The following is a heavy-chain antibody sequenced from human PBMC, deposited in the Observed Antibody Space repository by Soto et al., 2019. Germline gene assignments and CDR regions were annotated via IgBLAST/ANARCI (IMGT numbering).Heavy chain of an antibody. Sequence: SETLSLTCTVSGGSVISYYCSWIRQPPGKGLEWIGYIYYSGSTNYNPSLKSRVTISVDTSKNQSSLKLSSVTAADTAVYYCARFPLYYDFWSGSPHGMDVWGQGTTVTVSS. J-gene: IGHJ6*02. V-gene: IGHV4-59*02. CDR1: GGSVISYY. CDR2: IYYSGST. CDR3: ARFPLYYDFWSGSPHGMDV. D-gene: IGHD3-3*01.